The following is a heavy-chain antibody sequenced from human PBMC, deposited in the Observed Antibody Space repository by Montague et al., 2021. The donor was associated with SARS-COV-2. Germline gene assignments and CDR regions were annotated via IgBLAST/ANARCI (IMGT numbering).Heavy chain of an antibody. V-gene: IGHV4-39*07. CDR1: GGSISSSSCN. D-gene: IGHD3-3*01. J-gene: IGHJ6*02. Sequence: SETLSLTCTVSGGSISSSSCNWGWIRQPPGKGLEWIGSIYYSGSTYYXPSLKSRVTISVDTSKNQFSLKLSSVTAADTAVYYCARVLSHRAIFGVVIINGMDVWGQGTTVTVSS. CDR3: ARVLSHRAIFGVVIINGMDV. CDR2: IYYSGST.